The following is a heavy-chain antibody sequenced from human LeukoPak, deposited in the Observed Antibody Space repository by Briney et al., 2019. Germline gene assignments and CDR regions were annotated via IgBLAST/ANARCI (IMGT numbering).Heavy chain of an antibody. V-gene: IGHV3-7*01. CDR2: IKQDGSEK. CDR1: GFIFSSYA. Sequence: GGSLRLSCAASGFIFSSYAMQWVRQAPGKGLEWVGNIKQDGSEKYYVDSVKGRCTISRDNAKNSLYLQMNSLRVEDTAVYYCARERASGSYEKAPPFDHWGQGTLVTVSS. D-gene: IGHD3-10*01. J-gene: IGHJ4*02. CDR3: ARERASGSYEKAPPFDH.